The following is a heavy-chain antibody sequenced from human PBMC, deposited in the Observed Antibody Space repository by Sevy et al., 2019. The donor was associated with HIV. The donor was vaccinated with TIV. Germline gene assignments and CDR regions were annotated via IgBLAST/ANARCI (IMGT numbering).Heavy chain of an antibody. J-gene: IGHJ6*02. D-gene: IGHD4-17*01. CDR2: ISSNSDTI. Sequence: GGSLRLSCAASGFSISDYYMSWIRQAPGKGPQWISYISSNSDTIYYTDSVKGRFTISRDNAKNSLYLQMSSLRAEDTAIYYCARDHVKDGDLGDYYYYAMDVWGRGTTVTVSS. V-gene: IGHV3-11*01. CDR1: GFSISDYY. CDR3: ARDHVKDGDLGDYYYYAMDV.